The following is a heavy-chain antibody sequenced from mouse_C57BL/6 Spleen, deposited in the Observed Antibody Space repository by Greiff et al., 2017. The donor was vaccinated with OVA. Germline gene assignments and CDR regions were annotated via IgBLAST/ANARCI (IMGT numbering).Heavy chain of an antibody. CDR3: ARDRIYYEGYFDV. D-gene: IGHD2-4*01. Sequence: DVKLVESGGGLVKPGGSLKLSCAASGFTFSSYAMSWVRQTPEKRLEWVATISDGGSYTYYPDNVKGRFTISRDNAKNNLYLQMSHLKSEDTAMYYCARDRIYYEGYFDVWGTGTTVTVSS. CDR1: GFTFSSYA. V-gene: IGHV5-4*01. CDR2: ISDGGSYT. J-gene: IGHJ1*03.